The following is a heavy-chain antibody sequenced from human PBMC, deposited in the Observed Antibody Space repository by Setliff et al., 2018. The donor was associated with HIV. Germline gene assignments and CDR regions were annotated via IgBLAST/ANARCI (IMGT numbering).Heavy chain of an antibody. CDR3: VRAYDQDFQH. CDR1: GGTFSSYA. D-gene: IGHD3-22*01. V-gene: IGHV1-69*05. CDR2: IIPIFGTT. J-gene: IGHJ1*01. Sequence: SVKVSCKASGGTFSSYAISWVRQAPGQGLEWMGGIIPIFGTTNYAQKFQGRVTITTDESTTTVYMELRSLRSEDSAVYYCVRAYDQDFQHWGQGTVVTVSS.